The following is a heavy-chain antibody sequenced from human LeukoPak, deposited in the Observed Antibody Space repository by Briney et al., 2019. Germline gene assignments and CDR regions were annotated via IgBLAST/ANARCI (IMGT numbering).Heavy chain of an antibody. CDR2: INPNSGGT. Sequence: GASVKVSCEASGYTFTGYYMHWVRQAPGQGLEWMGWINPNSGGTNYAQKFQGRVTMTRDTSISTAYMELSRLRSDDTAVYYCARDGGYCSSTSCFYYFDYWGQGTLVTVSS. V-gene: IGHV1-2*02. D-gene: IGHD2-2*01. J-gene: IGHJ4*02. CDR3: ARDGGYCSSTSCFYYFDY. CDR1: GYTFTGYY.